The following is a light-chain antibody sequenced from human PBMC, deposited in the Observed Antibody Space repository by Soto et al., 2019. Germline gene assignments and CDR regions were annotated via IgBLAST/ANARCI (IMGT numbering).Light chain of an antibody. CDR2: DAY. V-gene: IGKV3-11*01. CDR3: QQRHMWPIT. Sequence: QAAVTLFLSPGERATHAPRASQIFRGLLAWYQQKPGQAPGLLIYDAYNRATGIPPRFSGSGSGTDFTLTTSSLEREDSAVYYCQQRHMWPITFRQGTRLEIK. CDR1: QIFRGL. J-gene: IGKJ5*01.